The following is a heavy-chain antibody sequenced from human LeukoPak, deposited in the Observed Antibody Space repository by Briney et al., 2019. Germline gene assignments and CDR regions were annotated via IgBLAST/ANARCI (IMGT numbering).Heavy chain of an antibody. V-gene: IGHV1-69*06. D-gene: IGHD1-14*01. J-gene: IGHJ3*02. CDR3: ARETESRPSLDAFDI. CDR1: GGTFSSYA. Sequence: SVKVSCKASGGTFSSYAISWVRQAPGQGLEWMGGIIPIFGTANYAQKFQGRVTITADKSTSTAYMELSSLRSEDTAVDYCARETESRPSLDAFDIWGQGTMVTVSS. CDR2: IIPIFGTA.